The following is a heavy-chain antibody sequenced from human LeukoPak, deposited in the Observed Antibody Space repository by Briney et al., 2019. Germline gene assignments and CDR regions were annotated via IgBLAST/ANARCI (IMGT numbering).Heavy chain of an antibody. D-gene: IGHD3/OR15-3a*01. CDR1: GFTFSSYT. J-gene: IGHJ3*02. V-gene: IGHV3-23*01. CDR3: AKQWRGTGDAFDI. CDR2: ISGSGVST. Sequence: GGSLRLSCAASGFTFSSYTMSWVRQAPGKGLEWVPSISGSGVSTYYADYVKGRFTLSRDNSKNTLYLQINSLRAEDTAVYYCAKQWRGTGDAFDIWGQGTMVTVSS.